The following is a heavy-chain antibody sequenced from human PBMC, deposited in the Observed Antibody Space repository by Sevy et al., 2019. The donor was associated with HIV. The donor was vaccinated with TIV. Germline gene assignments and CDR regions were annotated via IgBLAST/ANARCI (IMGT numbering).Heavy chain of an antibody. Sequence: GGSLRLSCAASGFTFSSYAMHWVRQAPGKGLEYVSAISSNGGSTYYANSVKGRFTISRDNSKNTLYLQMGSLRAEDMAVYYCARDLEGDSRYYYYMDVWGKGTTVTVSS. D-gene: IGHD3-3*01. CDR3: ARDLEGDSRYYYYMDV. CDR2: ISSNGGST. V-gene: IGHV3-64*01. J-gene: IGHJ6*03. CDR1: GFTFSSYA.